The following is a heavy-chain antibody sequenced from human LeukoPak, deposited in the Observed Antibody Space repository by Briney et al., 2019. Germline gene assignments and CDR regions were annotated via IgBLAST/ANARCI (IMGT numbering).Heavy chain of an antibody. J-gene: IGHJ5*02. D-gene: IGHD3-16*02. Sequence: SETLSLTCTVYGDSISSQYGSSIRQPPGKGLERVGYFYYSRSTYYNPSLKSQVTLADDKSKNLFSLKLSAVTAADTAVYYCARAMITFGGVIALDHWGQGTLVSVCS. CDR3: ARAMITFGGVIALDH. V-gene: IGHV4-59*11. CDR2: FYYSRST. CDR1: GDSISSQY.